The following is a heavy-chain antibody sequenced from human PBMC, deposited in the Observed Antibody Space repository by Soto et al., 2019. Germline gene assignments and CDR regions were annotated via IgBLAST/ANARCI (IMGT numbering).Heavy chain of an antibody. CDR2: IYYSGST. D-gene: IGHD3-10*01. CDR1: GDPLSTYY. V-gene: IGHV4-59*01. J-gene: IGHJ5*02. CDR3: ARAMGYYASGSYFDP. Sequence: SETLSLTCSVSGDPLSTYYWSWIRQPPGKGLEWIGYIYYSGSTNYNPSLKSRVIISVDTSKNQFSLKLTSVTAADTAVYYCARAMGYYASGSYFDPWGQGILVTVSS.